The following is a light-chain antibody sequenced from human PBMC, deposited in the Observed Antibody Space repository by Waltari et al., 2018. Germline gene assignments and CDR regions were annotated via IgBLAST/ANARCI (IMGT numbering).Light chain of an antibody. CDR1: NSNIGRNV. J-gene: IGLJ2*01. CDR2: SNP. V-gene: IGLV1-44*01. CDR3: ATWDDRLAGVV. Sequence: QSALTQPPSASGTPGQTVTIFCSGGNSNIGRNVVNWYQQVPGTAPKLLNYSNPYRPSGVPDRFSGSKSGTAASLAMSGVQSDDEGDYFCATWDDRLAGVVFGGGTQVTVL.